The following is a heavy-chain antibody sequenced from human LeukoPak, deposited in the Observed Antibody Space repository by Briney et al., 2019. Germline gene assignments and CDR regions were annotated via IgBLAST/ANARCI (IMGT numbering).Heavy chain of an antibody. CDR1: GFTVSSNY. Sequence: GGSLRLSCTVSGFTVSSNYMAWVRQAPGKGLEWVSVIYAGGNTYYADSVKDRFTISRDNSKNTLYLQMSSLGVEDTAVYYCARDNWNYGSSMDVWGQGTTVTVSS. D-gene: IGHD1-7*01. V-gene: IGHV3-53*01. J-gene: IGHJ6*02. CDR3: ARDNWNYGSSMDV. CDR2: IYAGGNT.